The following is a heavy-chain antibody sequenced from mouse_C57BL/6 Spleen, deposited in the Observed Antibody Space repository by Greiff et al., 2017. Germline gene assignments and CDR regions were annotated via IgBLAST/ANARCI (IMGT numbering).Heavy chain of an antibody. Sequence: HVQLQPPGAELVKPGASVKLSCKASGYTFTSYWMHWVKQRPGQGLEWIGMIHPNSGSTNYNEKFKSKATLTVDKSSSTAYMQLSSLTSEDSAVYYCARETAQATYAMDYWGQGTSVTVSS. CDR3: ARETAQATYAMDY. J-gene: IGHJ4*01. D-gene: IGHD3-2*02. V-gene: IGHV1-64*01. CDR2: IHPNSGST. CDR1: GYTFTSYW.